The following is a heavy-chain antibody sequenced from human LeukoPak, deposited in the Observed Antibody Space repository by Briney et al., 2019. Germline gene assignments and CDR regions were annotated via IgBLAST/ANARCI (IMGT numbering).Heavy chain of an antibody. CDR2: ISASNGNT. CDR3: ARAGATLTRLFDY. D-gene: IGHD4-11*01. Sequence: ASVKVSCKASGYTFSKYGITWVRLAPGRGLEWMGWISASNGNTNYAQELQGRVTMTTDISTSTAYMELRSLRSDGTAVYYCARAGATLTRLFDYWGQGTLVTVSS. CDR1: GYTFSKYG. J-gene: IGHJ4*02. V-gene: IGHV1-18*01.